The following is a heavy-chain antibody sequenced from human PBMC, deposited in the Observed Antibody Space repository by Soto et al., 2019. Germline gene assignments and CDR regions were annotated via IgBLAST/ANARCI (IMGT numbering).Heavy chain of an antibody. V-gene: IGHV1-69*13. CDR2: IIPIFGTA. CDR1: GGTFSSYA. Sequence: EASVKVSCKASGGTFSSYAISWVRQAPGQGLEWMGGIIPIFGTANYAQKFQGRVTITADESTTTAYMELSSLRSEDTAVYYCARDLKRYYDSSGYGYYYYGMDVWGQGTTVTVSS. D-gene: IGHD3-22*01. CDR3: ARDLKRYYDSSGYGYYYYGMDV. J-gene: IGHJ6*02.